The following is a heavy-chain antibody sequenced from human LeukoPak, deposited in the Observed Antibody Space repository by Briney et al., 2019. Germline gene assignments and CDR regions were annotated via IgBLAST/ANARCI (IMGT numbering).Heavy chain of an antibody. CDR2: IWYGGSNK. V-gene: IGHV3-30*02. CDR3: AKDSLRYCSSTSCYFFDY. D-gene: IGHD2-2*01. Sequence: PGGSLRLSCAASGFTFSSYGMHWVRQAPGKGLEWVAVIWYGGSNKYYADSVKGRFTISRDNSKNTLYLQMNSLRAEDTAVYYCAKDSLRYCSSTSCYFFDYWGQGTLVTVSS. CDR1: GFTFSSYG. J-gene: IGHJ4*02.